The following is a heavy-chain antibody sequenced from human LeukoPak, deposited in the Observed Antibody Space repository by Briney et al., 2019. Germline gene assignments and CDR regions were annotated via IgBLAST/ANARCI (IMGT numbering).Heavy chain of an antibody. J-gene: IGHJ4*02. CDR3: ARDYSYGFLN. CDR2: ISGSSRPI. D-gene: IGHD5-18*01. CDR1: GFTFSSYS. Sequence: GGSLRLSCAASGFTFSSYSMNWVRQAPGRGLEWVSYISGSSRPIYYADSVKGRFTISRDNAKNSLYLQMNSLGAEDTAVYYCARDYSYGFLNWGQGTLVTVSS. V-gene: IGHV3-48*01.